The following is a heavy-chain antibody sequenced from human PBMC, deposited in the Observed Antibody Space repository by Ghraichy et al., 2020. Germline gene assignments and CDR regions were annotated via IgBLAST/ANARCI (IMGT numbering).Heavy chain of an antibody. V-gene: IGHV3-53*04. CDR1: GFTVSSNY. J-gene: IGHJ4*02. Sequence: GESLNISCAASGFTVSSNYMSWVRQAPGKGLEWVSVIYSDGGTNYADSVKGRFTISRHTSKNTLNLQMNNLRAEDTAVYYCARGLGSGWRGTDYWGQGTLVTVSS. D-gene: IGHD6-19*01. CDR2: IYSDGGT. CDR3: ARGLGSGWRGTDY.